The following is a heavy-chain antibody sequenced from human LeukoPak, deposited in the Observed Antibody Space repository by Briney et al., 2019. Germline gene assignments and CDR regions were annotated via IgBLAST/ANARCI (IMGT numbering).Heavy chain of an antibody. CDR1: GFPFSSYA. Sequence: GGSLPLSCAASGFPFSSYAMSWVRQAPGKGLEWVSAIIGSGGSTYYADSVKGRFTISRDNSKNTLYLQMNSLRAEDTAVYYCAKRDYDILTGSYYFDYWGQGTLVTVSS. J-gene: IGHJ4*02. CDR2: IIGSGGST. V-gene: IGHV3-23*01. D-gene: IGHD3-9*01. CDR3: AKRDYDILTGSYYFDY.